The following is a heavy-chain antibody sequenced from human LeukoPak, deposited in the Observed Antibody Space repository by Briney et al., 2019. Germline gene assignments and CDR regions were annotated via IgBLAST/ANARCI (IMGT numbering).Heavy chain of an antibody. J-gene: IGHJ4*02. CDR3: ERVLGYDFWSGLDY. CDR2: IYSGGST. D-gene: IGHD3-3*01. V-gene: IGHV3-66*02. Sequence: GGSLRLSCAASGFTVSSNYMSGVRQAPGKGLEGVSVIYSGGSTYYADSVKGRFTISRDNSKNTLYLQMNSLRAEDTAVYYCERVLGYDFWSGLDYWGQGTLVTVSS. CDR1: GFTVSSNY.